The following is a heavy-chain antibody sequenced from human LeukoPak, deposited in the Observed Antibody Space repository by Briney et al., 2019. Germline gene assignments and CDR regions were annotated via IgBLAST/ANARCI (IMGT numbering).Heavy chain of an antibody. CDR2: IYYSGST. CDR1: GGSISSYY. D-gene: IGHD3-22*01. V-gene: IGHV4-59*01. CDR3: VAYYDTAFDI. J-gene: IGHJ3*02. Sequence: SETLSLTCTVSGGSISSYYWSWIRQPPGKGLERIGYIYYSGSTNYNPSLKSRVTISVDTSKNQFSLKLSSVTAADTAVYYCVAYYDTAFDIWGQGTMVTVSS.